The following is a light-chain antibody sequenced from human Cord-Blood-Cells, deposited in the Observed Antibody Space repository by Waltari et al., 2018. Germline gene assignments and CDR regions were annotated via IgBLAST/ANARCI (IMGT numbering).Light chain of an antibody. V-gene: IGKV1-8*01. CDR1: QGISSY. J-gene: IGKJ3*01. CDR3: QQSYSTPFT. CDR2: AAS. Sequence: AIRITQSPSSLSASTGDRVTITCRASQGISSYLAWYQQKPGKAPKLLIYAASTLQSGVPSRFSGSGSGTDFTLTISCLQSEDFATYYCQQSYSTPFTFGPGTKVDIK.